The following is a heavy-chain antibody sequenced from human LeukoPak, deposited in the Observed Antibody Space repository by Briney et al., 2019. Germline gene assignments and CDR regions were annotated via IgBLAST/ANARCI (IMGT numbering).Heavy chain of an antibody. CDR1: GFTFSSYA. CDR2: IRCSGGST. Sequence: GGSLRLSCAASGFTFSSYAMRWVRQAPGKGLEWVAVIRCSGGSTYYADSVKGRFTISRDNSKNTLYLQMNSLRAEDTAVYYCSKGDYDSSGNCLDYWGQGTLVTVSS. J-gene: IGHJ4*02. D-gene: IGHD3-22*01. V-gene: IGHV3-23*01. CDR3: SKGDYDSSGNCLDY.